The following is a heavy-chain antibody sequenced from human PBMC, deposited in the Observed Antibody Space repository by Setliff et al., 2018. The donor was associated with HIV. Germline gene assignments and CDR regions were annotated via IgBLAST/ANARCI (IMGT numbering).Heavy chain of an antibody. CDR1: GFTFSSYA. CDR3: ARDPDYYDDSGYADAFDV. V-gene: IGHV3-7*01. D-gene: IGHD3-22*01. CDR2: IKQDGSEK. J-gene: IGHJ3*01. Sequence: PGGSLRLSCAASGFTFSSYAMSWVRQAPGKGLEWVANIKQDGSEKYYVDSVKGRFTISRDNAKNSLYLQMNSLRAEDTAVYYCARDPDYYDDSGYADAFDVWGQGTMVTVSS.